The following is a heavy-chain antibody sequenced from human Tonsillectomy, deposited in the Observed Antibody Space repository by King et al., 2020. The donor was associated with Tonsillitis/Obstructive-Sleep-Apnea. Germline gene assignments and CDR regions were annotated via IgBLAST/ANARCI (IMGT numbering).Heavy chain of an antibody. CDR1: GFTFSSYA. CDR3: ARSTSRRGDAFDI. V-gene: IGHV3-23*04. CDR2: ISGSGGST. Sequence: VQLVESGGGLVHPGGSLRLSCAASGFTFSSYAMSWVRQAPGKGLEWVSAISGSGGSTYYADSVKGRFTISRDNSKNTLYLQMNSLRAEDTAVYYCARSTSRRGDAFDIWGQGTMVTVSS. J-gene: IGHJ3*02. D-gene: IGHD2-2*01.